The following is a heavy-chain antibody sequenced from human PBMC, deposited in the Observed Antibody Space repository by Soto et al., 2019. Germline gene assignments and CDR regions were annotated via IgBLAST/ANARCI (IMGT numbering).Heavy chain of an antibody. Sequence: QVQLQESGPGLVKPSGTLSLTCAVSGGSISSRNWWSWVCQPPGKGLEWIGEIYHSGSTHYSPSLESRVTISVDKSKNQYSLELSSVAAADPAVYYCARFRLYSYYGMDVWGQWTTVTVTS. V-gene: IGHV4-4*02. D-gene: IGHD3-3*01. CDR3: ARFRLYSYYGMDV. CDR1: GGSISSRNW. J-gene: IGHJ6*02. CDR2: IYHSGST.